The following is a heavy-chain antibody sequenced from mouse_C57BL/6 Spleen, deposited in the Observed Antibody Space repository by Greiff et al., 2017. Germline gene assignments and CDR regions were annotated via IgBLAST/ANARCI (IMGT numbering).Heavy chain of an antibody. CDR3: ARNSLYYFDY. V-gene: IGHV1-50*01. J-gene: IGHJ2*01. CDR1: GYTFTSYW. Sequence: QVQLQQPGAELVKPGASVKLSCKASGYTFTSYWMQWVNQRPGQGLEWIGEIDPSDSYTNYNQKFKGKATLTVDTPSSTAYMQLSSLTSEDSAVYYCARNSLYYFDYWGQGTTLTVSS. CDR2: IDPSDSYT.